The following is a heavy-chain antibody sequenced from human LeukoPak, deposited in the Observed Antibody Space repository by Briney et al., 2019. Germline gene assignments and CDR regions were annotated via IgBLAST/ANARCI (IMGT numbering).Heavy chain of an antibody. V-gene: IGHV1-18*01. Sequence: ASVKVSCKASGYTFTSYGISWVRQAPGQGLEWMGWISAYNGNTNYAQKLQGRVTMTTDTSTSTAYMELRSLRSDDTAVCYCARVRGERITMVRGVIIQFDYWGQGTLVTVSS. J-gene: IGHJ4*02. CDR3: ARVRGERITMVRGVIIQFDY. CDR2: ISAYNGNT. CDR1: GYTFTSYG. D-gene: IGHD3-10*01.